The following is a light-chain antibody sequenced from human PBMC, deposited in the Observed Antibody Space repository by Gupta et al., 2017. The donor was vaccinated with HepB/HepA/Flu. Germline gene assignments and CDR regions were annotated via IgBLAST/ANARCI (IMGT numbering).Light chain of an antibody. Sequence: EIMMTQSPATLSVSPGERATLSCRASQSVGTNLAWYQQKPGQSPRLLIYGVSTRATGIPARFSGSGSGTEXTLTISXLQSEDFAIYHCQQYNNWPPFTFGXGTKLEIK. CDR1: QSVGTN. CDR3: QQYNNWPPFT. J-gene: IGKJ2*01. CDR2: GVS. V-gene: IGKV3-15*01.